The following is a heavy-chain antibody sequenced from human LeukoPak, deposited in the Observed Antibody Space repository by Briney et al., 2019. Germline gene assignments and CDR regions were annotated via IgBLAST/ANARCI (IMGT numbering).Heavy chain of an antibody. CDR3: ARDFGGAPPYGNWFDP. D-gene: IGHD1-26*01. Sequence: PSETLSLTCTVSGGSISSYYWSWIRQSPGKGLEWIGYIYYSGSTNYNPSLKSRVTISVDTSKNQFSLKLSSVTAADTAVYYCARDFGGAPPYGNWFDPWGQGTLVTVSS. CDR2: IYYSGST. J-gene: IGHJ5*02. V-gene: IGHV4-59*01. CDR1: GGSISSYY.